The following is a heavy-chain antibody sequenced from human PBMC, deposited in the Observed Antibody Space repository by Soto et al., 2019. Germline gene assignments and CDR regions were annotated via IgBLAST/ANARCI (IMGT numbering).Heavy chain of an antibody. Sequence: SQTLSLNCAISGDSVSSNSAAWNWIRQSPSRGLEWLGRTYYRSKWYNDYAVSVKSRITINPDTSKNQFSLQLNSVTPEDTAVNYCPRVGYCSGTSCFYYYYYYCMAVWGQVPTV. CDR1: GDSVSSNSAA. J-gene: IGHJ6*02. V-gene: IGHV6-1*01. CDR3: PRVGYCSGTSCFYYYYYYCMAV. CDR2: TYYRSKWYN. D-gene: IGHD2-2*03.